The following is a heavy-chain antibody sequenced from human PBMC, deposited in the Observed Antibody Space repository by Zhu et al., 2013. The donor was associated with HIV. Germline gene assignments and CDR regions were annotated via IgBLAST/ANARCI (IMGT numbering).Heavy chain of an antibody. D-gene: IGHD2-8*01. J-gene: IGHJ6*03. V-gene: IGHV1-18*01. CDR3: ARLPRIPTNLRAYYNYMDV. Sequence: QVQLVQSGAEVRKPGASVKVSCKPSGYTFTSYDINWVRQAPGQGLEWMGWISGYNGHTNYAPKFEGRVTMTTHIFTNTAYLELRGLRPDDTAVYYCARLPRIPTNLRAYYNYMDVWGKGTTITVAS. CDR1: GYTFTSYD. CDR2: ISGYNGHT.